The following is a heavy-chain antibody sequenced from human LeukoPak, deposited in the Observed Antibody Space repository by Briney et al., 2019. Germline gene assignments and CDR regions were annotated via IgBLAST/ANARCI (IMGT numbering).Heavy chain of an antibody. CDR2: IYYSGST. J-gene: IGHJ6*02. CDR1: GGSISSYY. V-gene: IGHV4-59*01. CDR3: AREAMVRGYPGYYYGMDV. D-gene: IGHD3-10*01. Sequence: SETLSLTCTVSGGSISSYYWSWIRQPPGKGLEWIGYIYYSGSTNYNPSLKSRVTISVDTSKNQFSLKLSSVTAADTAVYYCAREAMVRGYPGYYYGMDVWGQGTTVTVSS.